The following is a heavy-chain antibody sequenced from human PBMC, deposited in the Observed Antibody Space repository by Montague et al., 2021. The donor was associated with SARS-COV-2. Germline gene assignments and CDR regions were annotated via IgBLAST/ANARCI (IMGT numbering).Heavy chain of an antibody. CDR2: TYYRSKWYS. Sequence: CAISGDSVASNRVAWEWNRQEPSRDLEWLGRTYYRSKWYSDYAPSVRGRLTVNPDASKNEFSLELNYVTPEDTAVYYCVRYSGWFYFDFWGQGTLVTVSS. CDR3: VRYSGWFYFDF. D-gene: IGHD6-19*01. CDR1: GDSVASNRVA. V-gene: IGHV6-1*01. J-gene: IGHJ4*02.